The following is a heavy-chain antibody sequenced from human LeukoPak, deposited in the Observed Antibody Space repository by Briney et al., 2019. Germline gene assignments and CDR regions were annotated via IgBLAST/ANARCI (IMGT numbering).Heavy chain of an antibody. D-gene: IGHD5-12*01. CDR3: ATKFAGAVANGPDY. CDR2: ILYDGSNI. CDR1: EFTFSIYG. V-gene: IGHV3-30*03. Sequence: PGRSLRLSCAVSEFTFSIYGMHWVRQAPGKGLEWVAVILYDGSNIYYADSVKGRFTISRDNSKKTLYLQMNSLRPEDTAVYYCATKFAGAVANGPDYWGQGTLVTVSS. J-gene: IGHJ4*02.